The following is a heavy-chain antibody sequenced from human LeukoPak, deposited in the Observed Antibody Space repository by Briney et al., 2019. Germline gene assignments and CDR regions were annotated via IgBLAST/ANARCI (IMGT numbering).Heavy chain of an antibody. CDR2: ISGSGGST. Sequence: GGSLRLSCAASGFTFSSYAMSWVRQAPGKGLEWVSAISGSGGSTYYADSVKGRFTLSRENAENTLYLQMNSLRPEDTAVYYCTKDTFGAEDYWGQGTLVTVSS. V-gene: IGHV3-23*01. CDR3: TKDTFGAEDY. D-gene: IGHD3-10*01. CDR1: GFTFSSYA. J-gene: IGHJ4*02.